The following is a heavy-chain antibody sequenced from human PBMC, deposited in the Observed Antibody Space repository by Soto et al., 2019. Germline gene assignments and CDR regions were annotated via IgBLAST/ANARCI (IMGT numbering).Heavy chain of an antibody. Sequence: EVQLVESGGGLVKPGGSLRLSCAASGFTFSSYRMNWVRQAPGKGLEWVSSISSSSSYIYYADSVKGRFTISRDNAKNSLYLQMNSLRAEDTAVYYCARPQYCSGGSCYPYYMDVWGKGTTVTVSS. CDR1: GFTFSSYR. V-gene: IGHV3-21*01. CDR2: ISSSSSYI. D-gene: IGHD2-15*01. CDR3: ARPQYCSGGSCYPYYMDV. J-gene: IGHJ6*03.